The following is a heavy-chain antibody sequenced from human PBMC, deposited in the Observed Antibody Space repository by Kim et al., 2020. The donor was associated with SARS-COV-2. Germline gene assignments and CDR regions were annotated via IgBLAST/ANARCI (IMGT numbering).Heavy chain of an antibody. CDR2: ISSSSSYI. Sequence: GGSLRLSCAASGFTFSSYSMNWVRQAPGKGLEWVSSISSSSSYIYYADSVKGRFTISRDNAKNSLYLQMNSLRAEDTAVYYCARDQRGRGYSYGYDYWGQGTLVTVSS. CDR1: GFTFSSYS. J-gene: IGHJ4*02. D-gene: IGHD5-18*01. CDR3: ARDQRGRGYSYGYDY. V-gene: IGHV3-21*04.